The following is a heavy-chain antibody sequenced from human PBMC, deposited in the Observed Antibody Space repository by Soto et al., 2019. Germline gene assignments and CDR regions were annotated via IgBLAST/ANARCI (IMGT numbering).Heavy chain of an antibody. J-gene: IGHJ6*02. CDR2: IYPGDSDT. V-gene: IGHV5-51*01. CDR3: ARHPRAKENYYYYGRDV. CDR1: GYSFTSYW. D-gene: IGHD1-26*01. Sequence: PGESLKISCKGSGYSFTSYWIGWVRQMPGKGLEWMGIIYPGDSDTRYSPSFQGQVTISADKSISTAYLQWSSLKASDTAMYYCARHPRAKENYYYYGRDVWGQGTTVTVS.